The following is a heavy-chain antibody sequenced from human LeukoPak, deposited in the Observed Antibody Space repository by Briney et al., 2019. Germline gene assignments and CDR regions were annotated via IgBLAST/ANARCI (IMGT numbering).Heavy chain of an antibody. D-gene: IGHD5/OR15-5a*01. V-gene: IGHV2-5*02. Sequence: ESGPALLKPTQTLTVICSFSGFSLDTSGVGVAWIRQPPGKALEWLALLYWDDEKRYSASLRDRLSITKESSKNKVVLTVTNMDPADTATYYCAHRRVFDWLHDAFDFWGPGTKVSVST. CDR1: GFSLDTSGVG. CDR3: AHRRVFDWLHDAFDF. J-gene: IGHJ3*01. CDR2: LYWDDEK.